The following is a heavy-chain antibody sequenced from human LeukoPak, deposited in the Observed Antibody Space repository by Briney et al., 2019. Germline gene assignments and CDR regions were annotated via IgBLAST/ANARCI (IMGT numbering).Heavy chain of an antibody. CDR1: GFAFSSYA. J-gene: IGHJ4*02. CDR3: ARDLGYDILTGDAY. CDR2: FSGDGVTT. Sequence: GGSLRLSCAASGFAFSSYAMSWVRQAPGKGLEWVSTFSGDGVTTYYADSVKGRFTISRDNSKNTLSLQMNSLSAEDTAVYYCARDLGYDILTGDAYWGQGTLGTVSS. V-gene: IGHV3-23*01. D-gene: IGHD3-9*01.